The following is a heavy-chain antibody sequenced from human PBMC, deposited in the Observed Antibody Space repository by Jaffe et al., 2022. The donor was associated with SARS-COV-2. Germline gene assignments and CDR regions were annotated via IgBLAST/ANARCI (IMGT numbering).Heavy chain of an antibody. CDR3: ARDPQLDVVVVAASGWYYGMDV. J-gene: IGHJ6*02. CDR1: GYTFTGYY. D-gene: IGHD2-15*01. Sequence: QVQLVQSGAEVKKPGASVKVSCKASGYTFTGYYMHWVRQAPGQGLEWMGWINPNSGGTNYAQKFQGRVTMTRDTSISTAYMELSRLRSDDTAVYYCARDPQLDVVVVAASGWYYGMDVWGQGTTVTVSS. CDR2: INPNSGGT. V-gene: IGHV1-2*02.